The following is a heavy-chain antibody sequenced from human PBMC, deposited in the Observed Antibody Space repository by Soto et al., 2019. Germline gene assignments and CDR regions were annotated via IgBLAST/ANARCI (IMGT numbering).Heavy chain of an antibody. CDR3: ATGTASYDFDS. Sequence: VQVLESGGGLVQPGGSLRLSCAASGFTFDTYAISWVRQAPGRGLEWVSAISGSGATTYYADAVKGRFTISRDNSKNTLYLHIGSLRVEDTAISYCATGTASYDFDSWGQGAPVTVSS. CDR1: GFTFDTYA. V-gene: IGHV3-23*01. D-gene: IGHD4-17*01. J-gene: IGHJ4*02. CDR2: ISGSGATT.